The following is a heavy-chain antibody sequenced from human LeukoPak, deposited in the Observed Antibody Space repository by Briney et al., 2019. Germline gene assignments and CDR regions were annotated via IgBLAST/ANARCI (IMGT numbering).Heavy chain of an antibody. CDR2: IYYSGST. J-gene: IGHJ4*02. Sequence: SETLSLTCTVSGGSISSSSYYWGWIRQPPGKGLEWIGSIYYSGSTYYNPSLKSRVTISVDTSKNQFSLKLSSVTAADTAVYYCARDPLPGTRYCSGGSCYRPLDYWGQGTLVTVSS. D-gene: IGHD2-15*01. CDR1: GGSISSSSYY. V-gene: IGHV4-39*07. CDR3: ARDPLPGTRYCSGGSCYRPLDY.